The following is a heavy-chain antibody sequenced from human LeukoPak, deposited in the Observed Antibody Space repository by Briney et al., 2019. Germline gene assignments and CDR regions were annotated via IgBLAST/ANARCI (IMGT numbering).Heavy chain of an antibody. Sequence: GASVKVSCKASGGTFSSYAISWVRQAPGQGLEWMGGIIPIFGTANYAQKLQGRVTMTTDTSTSTAYMELRSLRSDDTAVYYCARDYSSIDYGDHDGDYWGQGTLVTVSS. D-gene: IGHD4-17*01. CDR3: ARDYSSIDYGDHDGDY. V-gene: IGHV1-69*05. CDR1: GGTFSSYA. CDR2: IIPIFGTA. J-gene: IGHJ4*02.